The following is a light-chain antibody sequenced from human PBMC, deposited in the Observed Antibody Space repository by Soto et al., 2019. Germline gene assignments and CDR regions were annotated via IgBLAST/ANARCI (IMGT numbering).Light chain of an antibody. CDR2: AAS. Sequence: DIQMTQSPSSLSASVGDRVTITCRASQDITNYLAWYQQKPGKVPKLLIYAASTLQSGVPSRFSGSESGTDFTLTISSLQPEDVATYYCQKYKSAPWTFGQGTKVEIK. CDR1: QDITNY. V-gene: IGKV1-27*01. J-gene: IGKJ1*01. CDR3: QKYKSAPWT.